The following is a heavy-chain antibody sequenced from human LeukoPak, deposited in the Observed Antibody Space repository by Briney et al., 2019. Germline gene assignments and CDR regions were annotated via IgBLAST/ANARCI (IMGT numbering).Heavy chain of an antibody. D-gene: IGHD2-2*01. CDR2: MYVSGST. Sequence: SETLSLTCTVSGDSISSYYWSWIRQPAGKGLEWIGRMYVSGSTNYNPSLKSRVTMSVDTSKKQFSLKLSSVTAADTAVYYCARNLLPAAKGAFDIWGQGTLVTVSS. CDR1: GDSISSYY. CDR3: ARNLLPAAKGAFDI. J-gene: IGHJ3*02. V-gene: IGHV4-4*07.